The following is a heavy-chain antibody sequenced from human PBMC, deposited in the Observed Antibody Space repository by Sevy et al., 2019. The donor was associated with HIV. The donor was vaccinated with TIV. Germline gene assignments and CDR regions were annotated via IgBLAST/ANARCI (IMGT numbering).Heavy chain of an antibody. D-gene: IGHD3-10*01. CDR1: GFTFSSYP. Sequence: GGSLRLSCAASGFTFSSYPMHWVRQAPGKGLEWVSFISFDGTDKYYADSVKDLFTITRDNSKNTLFLQMNSLRAEDTAFYYCVRETTMLPRGAFDFWGQGTMVTVSS. CDR2: ISFDGTDK. CDR3: VRETTMLPRGAFDF. J-gene: IGHJ3*01. V-gene: IGHV3-30-3*01.